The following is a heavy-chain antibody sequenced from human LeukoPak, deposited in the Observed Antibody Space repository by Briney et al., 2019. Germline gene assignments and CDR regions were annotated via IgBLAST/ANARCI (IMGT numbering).Heavy chain of an antibody. CDR2: ISYDGSNK. Sequence: GGSLRLSCAASGFTFSSYAMHWVRQAPGKGLEWVAVISYDGSNKYYADSVKGRFTISRDNSKNTLYLQMNSLRAEDTAVYYCARDRADGYNYGDYFDNWGQGTLVTVSS. D-gene: IGHD5-18*01. CDR1: GFTFSSYA. J-gene: IGHJ4*02. V-gene: IGHV3-30-3*01. CDR3: ARDRADGYNYGDYFDN.